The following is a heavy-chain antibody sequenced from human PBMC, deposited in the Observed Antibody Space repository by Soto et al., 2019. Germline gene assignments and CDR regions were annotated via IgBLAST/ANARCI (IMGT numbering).Heavy chain of an antibody. CDR3: MVRGAEYYDYGMDV. J-gene: IGHJ6*02. Sequence: SETLSLTCAVSGGSISISNWWICVRQPPGKGLEWIWEIYHSGSTNYNPSLKSRVTISVDKSKNQFSLKLSSVTAADTAVCYCMVRGAEYYDYGMDVWGQGTTVTVSS. D-gene: IGHD3-10*01. CDR1: GGSISISNW. V-gene: IGHV4-4*02. CDR2: IYHSGST.